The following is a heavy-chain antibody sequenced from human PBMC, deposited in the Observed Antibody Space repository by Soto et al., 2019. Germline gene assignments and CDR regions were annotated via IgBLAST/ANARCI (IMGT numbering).Heavy chain of an antibody. Sequence: EVQLVESGGGLVKPGGSLRLSCAAAGFTFNTYDMNWVRQAPGKGLGLVSSITTSSAYIYYADSLKGRITISRDNAKNSLFLQMTSLRAEETAVYYCVRSGTARLLRHSWFDTWGQGTLVTVSS. V-gene: IGHV3-21*01. J-gene: IGHJ5*02. CDR3: VRSGTARLLRHSWFDT. D-gene: IGHD2-21*01. CDR2: ITTSSAYI. CDR1: GFTFNTYD.